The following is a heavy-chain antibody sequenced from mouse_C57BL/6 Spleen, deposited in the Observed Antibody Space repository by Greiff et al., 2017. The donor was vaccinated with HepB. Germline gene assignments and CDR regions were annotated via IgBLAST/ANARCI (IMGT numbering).Heavy chain of an antibody. J-gene: IGHJ4*01. CDR1: GFSLTSYG. CDR3: AREGLGGDYYAMDY. Sequence: VKLMESGPGLVAPSQSLSITCTVSGFSLTSYGVHWVRQPPGKGLEWLVVIWSDGSTTYNSALKSRLSISKDNSKSQVFLKMNSLQTDDTAMYYCAREGLGGDYYAMDYWGQGTSVTVSS. V-gene: IGHV2-6*03. CDR2: IWSDGST.